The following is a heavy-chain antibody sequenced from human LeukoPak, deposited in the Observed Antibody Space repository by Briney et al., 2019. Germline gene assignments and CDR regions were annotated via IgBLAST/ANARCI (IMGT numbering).Heavy chain of an antibody. CDR2: ISYDGSNK. CDR3: AKESRAAAIYYYYYYYMDV. D-gene: IGHD6-13*01. Sequence: GGSLRLSCAASGFTFSSYGMHWVRQAPGKGLEWVAVISYDGSNKYYADSVKGRFTISRDNSKNTLYLQMNSLRAEDTAVYYCAKESRAAAIYYYYYYYMDVWGKGTTVTVSS. CDR1: GFTFSSYG. J-gene: IGHJ6*03. V-gene: IGHV3-30*18.